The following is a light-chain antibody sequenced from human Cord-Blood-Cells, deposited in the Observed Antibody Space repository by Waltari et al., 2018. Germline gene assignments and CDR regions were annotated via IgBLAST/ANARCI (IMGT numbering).Light chain of an antibody. CDR3: QQSYSTPFT. V-gene: IGKV1-39*01. CDR1: QSISSY. Sequence: DFQMTQSPSSLSASVGDRVTITCRASQSISSYFNWYQQKPGKAPKLLIYAASSLQSGVPSRFSGSGSGTDFTLTISSLQPEDFATYYCQQSYSTPFTFGPGTKVDIK. J-gene: IGKJ3*01. CDR2: AAS.